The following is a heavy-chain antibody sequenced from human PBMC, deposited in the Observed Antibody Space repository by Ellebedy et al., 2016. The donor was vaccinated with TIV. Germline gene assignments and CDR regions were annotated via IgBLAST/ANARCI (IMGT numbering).Heavy chain of an antibody. Sequence: GGSLRLXCAASGFTFSSYAMSWVRQAPGKGLEWVSAISGSGGSTYYADSVKGRFTISRDNSKNTLHLQMNSLRAEDTAVYYCAKTPSDNYDILTGQPIRDYYFDYWGQGTLVTVSS. CDR2: ISGSGGST. CDR1: GFTFSSYA. J-gene: IGHJ4*02. V-gene: IGHV3-23*01. CDR3: AKTPSDNYDILTGQPIRDYYFDY. D-gene: IGHD3-9*01.